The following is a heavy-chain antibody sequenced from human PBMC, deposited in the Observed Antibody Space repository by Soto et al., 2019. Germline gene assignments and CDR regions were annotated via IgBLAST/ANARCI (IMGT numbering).Heavy chain of an antibody. CDR3: ARPDEGGYSSNHHYYYALDV. CDR1: GGTFRSYS. Sequence: SVKVSCKASGGTFRSYSISWVRQAPGQGLEWMGGIIPIFDITNYAQKFQGRVTITADESTSTAYMELSSLGSDDTAVYYCARPDEGGYSSNHHYYYALDVWGQGTTVTVS. V-gene: IGHV1-69*13. CDR2: IIPIFDIT. D-gene: IGHD3-22*01. J-gene: IGHJ6*02.